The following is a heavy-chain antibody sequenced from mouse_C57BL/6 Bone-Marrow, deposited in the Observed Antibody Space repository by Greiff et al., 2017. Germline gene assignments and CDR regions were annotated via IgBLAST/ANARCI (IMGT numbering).Heavy chain of an antibody. CDR2: RRNKANDYTT. V-gene: IGHV7-1*01. J-gene: IGHJ4*01. CDR3: ARDAPPIYAMDY. Sequence: EVKVVESGGGLVQSGRSLRLSCATSGFTFSDFYMEWVRQAPGKGLEWIAARRNKANDYTTEYSASVKGRFIVSRDTSQSILYLQMNALRAEDTAIYYCARDAPPIYAMDYWGQGTSVTVSS. CDR1: GFTFSDFY.